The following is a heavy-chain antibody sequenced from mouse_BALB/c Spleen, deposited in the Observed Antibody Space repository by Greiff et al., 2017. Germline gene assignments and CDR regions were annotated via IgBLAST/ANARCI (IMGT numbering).Heavy chain of an antibody. D-gene: IGHD2-12*01. CDR2: ISDGGSYT. Sequence: DVKLVESGGGLVKPGGSLKLSCAASGFTFSDYYMYWVRQTPEKRLEWVATISDGGSYTYYPDSVKGRFTISRDNAKNNLYLQMSSLKSEDTAMYYCARYSFDYWGQGTTLTVSS. J-gene: IGHJ2*01. V-gene: IGHV5-4*02. CDR3: ARYSFDY. CDR1: GFTFSDYY.